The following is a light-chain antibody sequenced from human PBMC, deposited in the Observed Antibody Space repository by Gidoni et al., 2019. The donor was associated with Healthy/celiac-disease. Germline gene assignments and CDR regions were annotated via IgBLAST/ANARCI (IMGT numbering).Light chain of an antibody. CDR1: QSISSW. J-gene: IGKJ1*01. Sequence: DIQMTQSPSTLSASVGDRVTITCRASQSISSWLAWYQQKPGKATKLLIYKASSLESGVPSRFIGSGSGTEFTLTISSLEPADFATYYCQQYNSYEWTFGQGTKVEIK. CDR3: QQYNSYEWT. CDR2: KAS. V-gene: IGKV1-5*03.